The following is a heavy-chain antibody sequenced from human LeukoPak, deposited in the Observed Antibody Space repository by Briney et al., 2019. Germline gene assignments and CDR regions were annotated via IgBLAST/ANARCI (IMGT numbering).Heavy chain of an antibody. CDR2: INHSGST. J-gene: IGHJ6*02. Sequence: SETLSLTCAVYGGSFSGYYWSWIRQPPGKGLEWIGEINHSGSTNYNPSLKSRVTISVDTSKNQFSLKLSSVTAADTAVYYCARGRPKNYYGMDVWGQGTMVTVSS. V-gene: IGHV4-34*01. CDR1: GGSFSGYY. CDR3: ARGRPKNYYGMDV.